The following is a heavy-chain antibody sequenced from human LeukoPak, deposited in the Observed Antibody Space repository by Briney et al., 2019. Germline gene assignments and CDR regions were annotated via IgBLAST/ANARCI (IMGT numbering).Heavy chain of an antibody. CDR1: GFTFSSYG. V-gene: IGHV3-33*01. CDR3: ASGYGMGPFDY. CDR2: IWYDGSNN. J-gene: IGHJ4*02. D-gene: IGHD4-17*01. Sequence: GGSLRLSCAASGFTFSSYGMHWVRQAPGKGLEGGAVIWYDGSNNYYADPVKGRFTISRDNSKNTLYLQMTSLRAEDTAVYYCASGYGMGPFDYWGQGTLVTVSS.